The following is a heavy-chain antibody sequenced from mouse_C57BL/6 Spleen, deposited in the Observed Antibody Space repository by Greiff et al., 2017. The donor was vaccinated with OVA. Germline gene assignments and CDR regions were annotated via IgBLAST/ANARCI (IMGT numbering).Heavy chain of an antibody. CDR3: AREGLRRGFDY. V-gene: IGHV5-4*01. CDR1: GFTFSSYA. D-gene: IGHD2-2*01. Sequence: EVQVVESGGGLVKPGGSLKLSCAASGFTFSSYAMSWVRQTPEKRLEWVATISDGGSYTYYPDNVKGRFTISRDNAKNNLYLQMSHLKSEDTAMYYCAREGLRRGFDYWGQGTTLTVSS. CDR2: ISDGGSYT. J-gene: IGHJ2*01.